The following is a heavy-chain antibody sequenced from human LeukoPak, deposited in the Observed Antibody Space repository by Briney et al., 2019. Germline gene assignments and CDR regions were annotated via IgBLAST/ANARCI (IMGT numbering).Heavy chain of an antibody. J-gene: IGHJ4*02. CDR1: GFTFSDYY. CDR2: ISNSGSNI. Sequence: GGSLRLSCAASGFTFSDYYMSWIRQAPGKGLEWISYISNSGSNIYYADSVKGRFTISRDNAKNSLFLQMNSLRAEDTAVYYCAGEGYGDYDGDYWGQGTLVTVSS. D-gene: IGHD4-17*01. CDR3: AGEGYGDYDGDY. V-gene: IGHV3-11*01.